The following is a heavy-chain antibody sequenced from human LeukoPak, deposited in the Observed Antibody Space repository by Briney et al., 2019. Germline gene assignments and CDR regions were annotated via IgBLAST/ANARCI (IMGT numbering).Heavy chain of an antibody. CDR1: GYTFTSYD. J-gene: IGHJ4*02. D-gene: IGHD4-23*01. CDR3: ATASTVVTPLVDY. V-gene: IGHV1-8*01. Sequence: ASVKVSCKASGYTFTSYDINWVRQATGQGLEWMGWMNPNSGNTGYAQKFQGRVTMNRNTSISTAYMELSSLRSEDTAVYYCATASTVVTPLVDYWGQGTLVTVSS. CDR2: MNPNSGNT.